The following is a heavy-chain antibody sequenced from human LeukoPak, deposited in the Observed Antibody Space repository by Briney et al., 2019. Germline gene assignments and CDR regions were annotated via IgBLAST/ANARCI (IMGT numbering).Heavy chain of an antibody. CDR3: ARDRGIEGFDY. J-gene: IGHJ4*02. D-gene: IGHD3-10*01. V-gene: IGHV3-53*01. Sequence: GGSLRLSCAASGFTVSSNYMSWVRQAPGKGLEWVSVIYSGGSTYYADSVKGRFTISKDNSKNTLYLQMNSLRAEDTAVYYCARDRGIEGFDYWGEGTLVTVSS. CDR1: GFTVSSNY. CDR2: IYSGGST.